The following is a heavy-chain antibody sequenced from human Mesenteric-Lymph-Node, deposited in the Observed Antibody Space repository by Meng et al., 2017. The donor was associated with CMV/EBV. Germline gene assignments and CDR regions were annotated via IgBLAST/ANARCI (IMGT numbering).Heavy chain of an antibody. CDR2: ISNSAYST. CDR1: GFSFSDYN. D-gene: IGHD3-3*01. CDR3: AGGGPAIFSPFDP. J-gene: IGHJ5*02. V-gene: IGHV3-23*01. Sequence: GESLKISCATSGFSFSDYNMNWVRQAPGKGLEWVSGISNSAYSTYHADSVNGRFTISRDNSKSTLYMEMNSLRAEDTAVYYCAGGGPAIFSPFDPWGQGILVTVSS.